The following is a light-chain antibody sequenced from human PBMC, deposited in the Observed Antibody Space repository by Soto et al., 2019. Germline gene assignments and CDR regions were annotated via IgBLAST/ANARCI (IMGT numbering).Light chain of an antibody. J-gene: IGKJ5*01. CDR3: PQLTSYPVT. CDR1: QGISSD. V-gene: IGKV1-9*01. Sequence: IQLTQSPSSLSASVGDRVTITCRASQGISSDLAWYQQKPGKAPKLLIYSASTLQNGVPSRFSGSGSGTDCPLTISGLQPKDFETSYCPQLTSYPVTFGQVTRLEIK. CDR2: SAS.